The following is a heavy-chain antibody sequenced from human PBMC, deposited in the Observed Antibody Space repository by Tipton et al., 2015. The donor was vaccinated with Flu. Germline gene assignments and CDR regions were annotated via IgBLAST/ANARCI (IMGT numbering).Heavy chain of an antibody. CDR2: IYNSGTT. CDR3: ARARAPYYYYAMDV. V-gene: IGHV4-59*01. Sequence: TLSLTCTVSDGSITSYYWSWIRQPPGKGLEWIGYIYNSGTTNFNPSLMSRLTISVDTSKNQFSLKLSSVTAADTAVYFCARARAPYYYYAMDVWGQGTTVIVSS. CDR1: DGSITSYY. J-gene: IGHJ6*02.